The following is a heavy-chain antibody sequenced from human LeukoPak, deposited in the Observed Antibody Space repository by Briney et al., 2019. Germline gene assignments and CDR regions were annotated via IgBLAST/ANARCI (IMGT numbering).Heavy chain of an antibody. Sequence: SVKVSCKASGYTFTSYYMHWVRQAPGQGLEWMGIINPSGGSTSYAQKFQGRVTMTRDTSTSTVYMELSSLRSEDTAVYYCASARGGRDGYNWYDYWGQGTLVTVSS. CDR1: GYTFTSYY. D-gene: IGHD5-24*01. J-gene: IGHJ4*02. CDR3: ASARGGRDGYNWYDY. CDR2: INPSGGST. V-gene: IGHV1-46*01.